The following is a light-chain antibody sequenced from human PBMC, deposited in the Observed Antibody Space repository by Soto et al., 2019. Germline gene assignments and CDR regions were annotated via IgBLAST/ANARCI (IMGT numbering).Light chain of an antibody. CDR2: GAS. Sequence: DIVLTQSPATLSLSPGERATLTCRASQSVSSFLAWYQQKPGQAPRLLIDGASIRATGIPARFSGSGSGTDFTLTISSLEPEDFAVYYCQQRSKWPQWTLGQGTKVDIK. V-gene: IGKV3-11*01. CDR1: QSVSSF. CDR3: QQRSKWPQWT. J-gene: IGKJ1*01.